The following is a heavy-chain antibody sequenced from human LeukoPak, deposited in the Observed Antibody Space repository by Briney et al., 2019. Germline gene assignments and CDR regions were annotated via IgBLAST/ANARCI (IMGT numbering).Heavy chain of an antibody. V-gene: IGHV3-15*01. CDR1: GFTISNAW. CDR3: TTDFSEYYYGSGSWTNFDY. Sequence: GGSLRLSCAASGFTISNAWMSWVRQAPGKGLEWVGRIKSKTDGGTTDYAAPVKGRFTISRDDSKNTLYLQMNSLKTEDTAVYYCTTDFSEYYYGSGSWTNFDYWGQGTLVTVSS. CDR2: IKSKTDGGTT. D-gene: IGHD3-10*01. J-gene: IGHJ4*02.